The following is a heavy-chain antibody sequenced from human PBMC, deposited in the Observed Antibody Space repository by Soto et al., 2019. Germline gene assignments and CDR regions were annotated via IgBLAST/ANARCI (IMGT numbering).Heavy chain of an antibody. J-gene: IGHJ3*01. CDR3: AKVPLVLSNAFDL. Sequence: GGSLRLSCTASGFNFNSYAMIWVRQAPGKGLEWVSGISGYGDSTYYAASVKGRFTISRDNSQKMLFLQMNSLRAEDTAMYYCAKVPLVLSNAFDLWGQGIKVTVSS. CDR1: GFNFNSYA. V-gene: IGHV3-23*01. CDR2: ISGYGDST. D-gene: IGHD4-4*01.